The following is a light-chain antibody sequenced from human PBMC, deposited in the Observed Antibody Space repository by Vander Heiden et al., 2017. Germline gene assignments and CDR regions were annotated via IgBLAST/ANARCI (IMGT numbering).Light chain of an antibody. V-gene: IGKV1-39*01. CDR2: AAS. J-gene: IGKJ1*01. CDR3: QQTDSTPWT. Sequence: DIQMTQCPSSLSASVGDRVTITGRASQSISSYLNWYQQKPGIAPNLLLYAASTLQSGVPSRFSGSGSGTDFTLTISSLQPEDSATYYFQQTDSTPWTFGQGTKVEIK. CDR1: QSISSY.